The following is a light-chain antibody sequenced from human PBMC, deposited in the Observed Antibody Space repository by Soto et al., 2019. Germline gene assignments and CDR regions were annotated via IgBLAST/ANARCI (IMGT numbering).Light chain of an antibody. CDR2: DVS. Sequence: QYALTQPASVSGSPGQSITISCTGTSSDVGGYNYVSWYQQHPGKAPNLIIFDVSNRPSGVSNRFSGSKSGNSASLTISGLQAEDEADYYCSSYTGSNTPLVFGGGTKLTVL. CDR3: SSYTGSNTPLV. CDR1: SSDVGGYNY. J-gene: IGLJ2*01. V-gene: IGLV2-14*01.